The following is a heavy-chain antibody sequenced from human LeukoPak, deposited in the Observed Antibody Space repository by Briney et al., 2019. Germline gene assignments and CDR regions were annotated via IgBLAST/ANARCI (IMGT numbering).Heavy chain of an antibody. J-gene: IGHJ6*03. CDR2: IYYGGST. Sequence: SETLSLTCTVSGTSNSSYYWSSIRQSPGKGLEWIGYIYYGGSTNYNPSLKSRVTISVDMSKNQFSLRLSSVTAADTAVYYCATGLLGYCSSADCYSDPVYYYYMDVWGKGTTVTVS. D-gene: IGHD2-2*01. V-gene: IGHV4-59*12. CDR3: ATGLLGYCSSADCYSDPVYYYYMDV. CDR1: GTSNSSYY.